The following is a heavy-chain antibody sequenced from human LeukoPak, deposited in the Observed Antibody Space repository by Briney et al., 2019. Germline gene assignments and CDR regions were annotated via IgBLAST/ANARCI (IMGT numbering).Heavy chain of an antibody. D-gene: IGHD6-19*01. CDR3: ARDSSSGWG. Sequence: GGSLRLSCEASGFNFNTYSMAWVRQAPGKGLEWVSSISSSSSYIYYADSVKGRFTISRDNAKNSLYLQMNSLRAEDTAVYYCARDSSSGWGWGQGTLVTVSS. V-gene: IGHV3-21*01. CDR2: ISSSSSYI. J-gene: IGHJ4*02. CDR1: GFNFNTYS.